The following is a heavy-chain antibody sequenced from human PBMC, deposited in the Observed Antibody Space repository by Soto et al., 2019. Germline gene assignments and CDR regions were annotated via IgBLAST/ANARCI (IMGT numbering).Heavy chain of an antibody. J-gene: IGHJ4*02. Sequence: EVQVVESGGGLVKPGQSLRLSCTASGFTFGDYAMSWFRQAPGKGLEWVGVVRSRAYGGTTDYAASVRGSFTISRDNSKNTLYLQMNSLRAEDTAVYYCAKDYDYGDYVLDYWGQGTLVTVSS. V-gene: IGHV3-49*05. CDR1: GFTFGDYA. D-gene: IGHD4-17*01. CDR3: AKDYDYGDYVLDY. CDR2: VRSRAYGGTT.